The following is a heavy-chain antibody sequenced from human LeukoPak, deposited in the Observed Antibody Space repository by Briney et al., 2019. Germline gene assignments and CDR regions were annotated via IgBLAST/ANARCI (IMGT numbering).Heavy chain of an antibody. J-gene: IGHJ4*02. Sequence: GGSLRLSCAASGFTVSSNYMSWVRQAPGKGLEWVSVIYSGGRKYYADSVRGEFTISRDNSKNTLYLQMNSLRAEDTAVYYCARGSSRDGYNYDFDYWGQGTLVTVSS. CDR3: ARGSSRDGYNYDFDY. CDR1: GFTVSSNY. V-gene: IGHV3-53*01. CDR2: IYSGGRK. D-gene: IGHD5-24*01.